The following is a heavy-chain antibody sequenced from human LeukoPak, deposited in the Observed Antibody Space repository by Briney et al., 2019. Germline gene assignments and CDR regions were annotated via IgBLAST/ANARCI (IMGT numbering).Heavy chain of an antibody. Sequence: PGGTLRLSCAASGFTFSSYAMSWVRQAPGKGLEWVSAISGSGGSTYYAASVKGRFTIYRDNSKNTLYLQMNSRRAEDTAVYYCAKDSVIRYWGQGTLVTVSS. CDR2: ISGSGGST. CDR1: GFTFSSYA. J-gene: IGHJ4*02. V-gene: IGHV3-23*01. CDR3: AKDSVIRY. D-gene: IGHD2/OR15-2a*01.